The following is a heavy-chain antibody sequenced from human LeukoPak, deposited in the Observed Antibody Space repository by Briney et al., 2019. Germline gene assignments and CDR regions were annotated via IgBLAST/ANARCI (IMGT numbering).Heavy chain of an antibody. D-gene: IGHD4-11*01. J-gene: IGHJ4*02. CDR3: ARTTTVTTGDY. CDR1: GFTFSTCS. V-gene: IGHV3-21*01. CDR2: ISSSSTYI. Sequence: GGSLRLSCAASGFTFSTCSMNWVRQAPGKGLEWLSSISSSSTYIFYADSVTGRFTISRDNAKNSLYLQMNSLRAEDTAVYYCARTTTVTTGDYWGQGTLVTVSS.